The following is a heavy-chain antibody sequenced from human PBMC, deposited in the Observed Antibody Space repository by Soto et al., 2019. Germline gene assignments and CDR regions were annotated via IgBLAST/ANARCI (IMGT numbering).Heavy chain of an antibody. V-gene: IGHV1-2*02. J-gene: IGHJ5*02. CDR1: GYTFTGYY. CDR3: ARGSIVVVTAITTNWSDP. Sequence: GASVKVSCKASGYTFTGYYMHWVRQAPGQGLEWMGWINPNSGGTNYAQKFQGRVTMTRDTSISTAYMELSRLRSDDTAVYYCARGSIVVVTAITTNWSDPWGPGTLVTVST. CDR2: INPNSGGT. D-gene: IGHD2-21*02.